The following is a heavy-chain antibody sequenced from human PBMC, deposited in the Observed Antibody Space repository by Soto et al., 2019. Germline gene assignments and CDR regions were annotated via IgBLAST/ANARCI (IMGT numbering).Heavy chain of an antibody. J-gene: IGHJ5*02. Sequence: PSETLSLTCTVAGGSISSSSYYWGWIRQPPGKGLEWIGSIYYSGSTYYNPSLKSRVTISVDTSKNQFSLKLSSVTAADTAVYYCARHPPSAPRDSGSYYGSLVTRALNWLDPWGQGTLVTVSS. D-gene: IGHD3-10*01. CDR3: ARHPPSAPRDSGSYYGSLVTRALNWLDP. CDR2: IYYSGST. V-gene: IGHV4-39*01. CDR1: GGSISSSSYY.